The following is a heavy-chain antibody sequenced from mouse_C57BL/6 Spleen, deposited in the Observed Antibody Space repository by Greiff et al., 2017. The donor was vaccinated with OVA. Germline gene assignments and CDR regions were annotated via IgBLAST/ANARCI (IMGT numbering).Heavy chain of an antibody. J-gene: IGHJ1*03. V-gene: IGHV5-9-1*02. D-gene: IGHD1-1*01. CDR2: ISSGGDYI. CDR1: GFTFRSYA. CDR3: TRNPLYHGSRSLYFDV. Sequence: EVKLVESGEGLVKPGGSLKLSCAASGFTFRSYAMSWVRQTPEKRLEWVAYISSGGDYIYYADTVKGRFTISRDNARNTLYLQMSSLKSEDTAMYYCTRNPLYHGSRSLYFDVWGTVTTVTVSS.